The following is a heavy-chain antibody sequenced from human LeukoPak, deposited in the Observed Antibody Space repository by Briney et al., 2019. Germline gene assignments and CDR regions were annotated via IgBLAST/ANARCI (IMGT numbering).Heavy chain of an antibody. CDR2: IYYSGST. Sequence: PSETLSLTCTVSGGSISSYYWSWLRQPPGKGLEWIGYIYYSGSTNYNPSLKSRVTISVDTSKNQFSLKLSSVTAADTAVYYCARGTYYDFWSGPDAFDIWGQGTMVTVSS. CDR3: ARGTYYDFWSGPDAFDI. V-gene: IGHV4-59*01. CDR1: GGSISSYY. D-gene: IGHD3-3*01. J-gene: IGHJ3*02.